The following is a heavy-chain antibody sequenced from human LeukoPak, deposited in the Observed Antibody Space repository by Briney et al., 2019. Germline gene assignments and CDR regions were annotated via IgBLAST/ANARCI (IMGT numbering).Heavy chain of an antibody. CDR1: GFTFSSYA. J-gene: IGHJ4*02. D-gene: IGHD4-17*01. Sequence: GGSLRLSCEASGFTFSSYAMSWVRQAPGKGLAWVSVISSSDDSTYYADSVNGGFTISRDNSKNTLYLQMNNLKAEDTAVYYCAMPLDKYTYGRNFDYWGQGLLVTVSS. CDR2: ISSSDDST. CDR3: AMPLDKYTYGRNFDY. V-gene: IGHV3-23*01.